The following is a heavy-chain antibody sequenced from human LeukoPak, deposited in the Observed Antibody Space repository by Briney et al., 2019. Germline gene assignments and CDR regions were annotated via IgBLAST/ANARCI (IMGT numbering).Heavy chain of an antibody. J-gene: IGHJ5*02. CDR3: ARPVRYYGSGSSRWFDP. CDR1: GGSFSGYY. D-gene: IGHD3-10*01. V-gene: IGHV4-34*01. CDR2: INHSGST. Sequence: SETLSLTCAVYGGSFSGYYWGWIRQPPGKGLEWIGEINHSGSTNYNPSPKSRVTISVDTSKNQFSLKLSSVTAADTAVYYCARPVRYYGSGSSRWFDPWGQGTLVTVSS.